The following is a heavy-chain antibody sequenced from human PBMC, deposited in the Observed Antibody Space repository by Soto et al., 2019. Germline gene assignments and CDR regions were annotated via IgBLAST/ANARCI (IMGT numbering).Heavy chain of an antibody. D-gene: IGHD4-17*01. CDR2: INHSGST. CDR3: ARGLFNYGYYYYGMDV. Sequence: SETLSLPCAVYGGSFSGYYWSWIRQPPGKGLEWIGEINHSGSTNYNPSLKSRVTISVDTSKNQFSLKLSSVTAADTAVYYCARGLFNYGYYYYGMDVWGQGTTVTVSS. V-gene: IGHV4-34*01. J-gene: IGHJ6*02. CDR1: GGSFSGYY.